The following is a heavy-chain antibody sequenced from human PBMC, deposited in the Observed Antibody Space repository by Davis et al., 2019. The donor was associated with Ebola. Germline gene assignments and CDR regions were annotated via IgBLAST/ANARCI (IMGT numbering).Heavy chain of an antibody. D-gene: IGHD4-17*01. CDR1: GFTFSSYG. V-gene: IGHV3-30*19. CDR2: ISYDGSNK. Sequence: GGSLRLSCAASGFTFSSYGMHWVRQAPGKGLEWVAVISYDGSNKYYADSVKGRFTISRDNSKNPRYLQMNSLRAEDTAVYYCAREKYGDTYYYYYGMDVWGQGTTVTVSS. CDR3: AREKYGDTYYYYYGMDV. J-gene: IGHJ6*02.